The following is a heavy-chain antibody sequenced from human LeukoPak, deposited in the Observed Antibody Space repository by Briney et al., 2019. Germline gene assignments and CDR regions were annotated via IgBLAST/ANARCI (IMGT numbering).Heavy chain of an antibody. J-gene: IGHJ6*03. D-gene: IGHD3-3*01. Sequence: SETLSLTCAVSGGSLSGYYWTWIRQPPGKGLEWIGEINHSGSTNYNPSLKSRVTISVDTSRKQFFLRLSSVTAADTAMYYCARGHPVRITIFGVVTAGYYYYYMDVWGKGTTVTVSS. CDR3: ARGHPVRITIFGVVTAGYYYYYMDV. CDR2: INHSGST. V-gene: IGHV4-34*01. CDR1: GGSLSGYY.